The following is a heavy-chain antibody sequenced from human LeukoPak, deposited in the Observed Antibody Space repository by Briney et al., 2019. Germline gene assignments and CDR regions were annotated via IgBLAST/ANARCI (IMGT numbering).Heavy chain of an antibody. V-gene: IGHV1-18*01. D-gene: IGHD6-13*01. CDR2: IGAYNGNT. Sequence: ASVKVSCKASGGTFSSYAISWVRRAPGQGLEGMGWIGAYNGNTNYPQKLQGRVTMTTDTSTSTAYMELRGLRSDDTAVYYCARKGGSGGYSSSWYAYYYYMDVWGKGTTVTVSS. CDR3: ARKGGSGGYSSSWYAYYYYMDV. J-gene: IGHJ6*03. CDR1: GGTFSSYA.